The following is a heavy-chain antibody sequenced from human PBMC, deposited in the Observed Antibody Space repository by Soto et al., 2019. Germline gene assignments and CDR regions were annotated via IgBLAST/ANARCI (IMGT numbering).Heavy chain of an antibody. J-gene: IGHJ4*02. CDR3: AKWLRGGSYYCDF. CDR1: GFTFGTYA. CDR2: VQSNHVT. V-gene: IGHV3-23*01. D-gene: IGHD5-12*01. Sequence: GGSLRISCQASGFTFGTYAMSRVRQAPGKRLEWVALVQSNHVTYYADSVRGRFTVSRDNSKNTVYLQMDSLRVEDTALYYCAKWLRGGSYYCDFWGQGAMVTVSS.